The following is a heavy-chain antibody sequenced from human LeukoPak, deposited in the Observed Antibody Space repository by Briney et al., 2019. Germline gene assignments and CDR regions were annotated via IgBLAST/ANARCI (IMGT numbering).Heavy chain of an antibody. V-gene: IGHV3-23*01. J-gene: IGHJ4*02. CDR2: ISGSGGST. CDR3: ANGRHAPGLLDY. D-gene: IGHD1-14*01. Sequence: GGSLRLSCAASGFTFSSYSMNWVRQAPGKGLEWVSAISGSGGSTYYADSVKGRFTISRDNSKNTLYLQMNSLRAEDTAVYYCANGRHAPGLLDYWGQGTLVTVSS. CDR1: GFTFSSYS.